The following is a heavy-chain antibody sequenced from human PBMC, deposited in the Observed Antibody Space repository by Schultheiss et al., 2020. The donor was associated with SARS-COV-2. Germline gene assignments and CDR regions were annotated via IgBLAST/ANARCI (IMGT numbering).Heavy chain of an antibody. CDR1: GGTFSSYA. D-gene: IGHD2-2*02. CDR3: ARGLGYCSSVSCSTDDY. V-gene: IGHV1-8*02. CDR2: MNPNSGGT. J-gene: IGHJ4*02. Sequence: ASVKVSCKASGGTFSSYAISWVRQAPGQGLEWMGWMNPNSGGTGYAQKFQGRVTMTRDTSISTAYMEVSSLRSEDTAVYYCARGLGYCSSVSCSTDDYWGQGTLVTVSS.